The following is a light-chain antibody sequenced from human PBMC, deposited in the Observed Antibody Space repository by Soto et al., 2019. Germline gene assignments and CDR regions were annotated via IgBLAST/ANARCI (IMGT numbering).Light chain of an antibody. Sequence: QMTQSPSTLSASVGDRVPITCRASQGISSYFAWYQQKPGNAPKLLIYGASTLQSGVPSRFSGSGSGTDFTLTISSLHPEEFATYYCQHYSHLITVGQGTRREIK. J-gene: IGKJ5*01. CDR3: QHYSHLIT. CDR1: QGISSY. CDR2: GAS. V-gene: IGKV1-9*01.